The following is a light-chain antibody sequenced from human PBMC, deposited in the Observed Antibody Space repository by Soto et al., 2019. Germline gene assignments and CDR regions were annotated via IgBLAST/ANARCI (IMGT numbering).Light chain of an antibody. J-gene: IGKJ5*01. V-gene: IGKV1-39*01. Sequence: DIQMTQSPSSLSASVGDRVTITCRASQSISSYLSRYQQKQGKAPKLLIYATSSLQSGVPSRFSGSGSGKDFTLTISSLQPEDFATYYCQQSYSTLSVTLGQGTRLEIK. CDR1: QSISSY. CDR3: QQSYSTLSVT. CDR2: ATS.